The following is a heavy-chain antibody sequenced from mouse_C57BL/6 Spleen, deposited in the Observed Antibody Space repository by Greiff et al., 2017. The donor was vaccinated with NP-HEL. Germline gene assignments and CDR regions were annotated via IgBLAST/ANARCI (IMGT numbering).Heavy chain of an antibody. CDR2: INPNNGGT. Sequence: EVQLQQSGPELVKPGASVKISCKASGYTFTDYYMNWVKQSHGKSLEWIGDINPNNGGTSYNQKFKGKATLTVDKSSITAYMVLRSLTSEDSSVYYCARPDCYWADFDYWGQGTTLTVSS. J-gene: IGHJ2*01. CDR1: GYTFTDYY. V-gene: IGHV1-26*01. D-gene: IGHD2-3*01. CDR3: ARPDCYWADFDY.